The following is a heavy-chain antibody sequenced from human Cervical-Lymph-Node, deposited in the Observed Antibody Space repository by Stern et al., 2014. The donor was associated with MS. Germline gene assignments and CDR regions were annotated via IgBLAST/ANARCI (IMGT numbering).Heavy chain of an antibody. Sequence: QMQLVQSGADVKKPGASMKVSCKASGNTFTTYYLHWVRQAPGQGLEWLGVIHPSGGSPTYAQKFQGRVTMTRDTSTSTVYMELSGLRSEDTAVYYCARDRGVTSYYYYGLDVWGQGTTVIVSS. J-gene: IGHJ6*02. CDR1: GNTFTTYY. D-gene: IGHD4-17*01. CDR3: ARDRGVTSYYYYGLDV. CDR2: IHPSGGSP. V-gene: IGHV1-46*01.